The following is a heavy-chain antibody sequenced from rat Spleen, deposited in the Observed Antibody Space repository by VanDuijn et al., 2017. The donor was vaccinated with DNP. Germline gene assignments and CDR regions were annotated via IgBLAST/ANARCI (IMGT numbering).Heavy chain of an antibody. J-gene: IGHJ1*01. CDR1: GFTFSDYY. V-gene: IGHV5-22*01. D-gene: IGHD5-1*01. CDR2: ISYEGSST. CDR3: TRGAGSPYWSFDF. Sequence: EVQLVESGGGLVQPGRSLKLSCAASGFTFSDYYMAWVRQAPKKGLELVAAISYEGSSTYYGDSVKGRFTISRDNAKTTLYLQMNSLRSEDTATYYCTRGAGSPYWSFDFWGPGTVVTVSS.